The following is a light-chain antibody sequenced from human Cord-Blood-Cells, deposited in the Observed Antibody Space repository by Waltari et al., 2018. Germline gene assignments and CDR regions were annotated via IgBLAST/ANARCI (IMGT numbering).Light chain of an antibody. V-gene: IGKV1-33*01. Sequence: DIQLTQSPSSLSESVGDRVTITCQASQDISNYLNWYQQKPGKAPKLLIYDASNLETGVPSRFSGSGSGTDFTFTISSLQPEDIATYYCQQYDNLITFGQGTRLEIK. CDR3: QQYDNLIT. J-gene: IGKJ5*01. CDR1: QDISNY. CDR2: DAS.